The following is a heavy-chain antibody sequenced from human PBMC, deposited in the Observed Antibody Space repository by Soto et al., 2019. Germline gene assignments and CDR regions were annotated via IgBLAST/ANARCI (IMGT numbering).Heavy chain of an antibody. CDR3: AKDGDLYSGYFDY. V-gene: IGHV3-23*01. D-gene: IGHD3-10*01. CDR1: GFIFNSYA. J-gene: IGHJ4*02. CDR2: LTSTGGT. Sequence: GGSLRLSCAASGFIFNSYAMSWVRQAPGKGLEWVSTLTSTGGTYYADSVKGRFPISRDNSKNTLYLQMNNLRAEDTAVYYCAKDGDLYSGYFDYWGQGTLVTVSS.